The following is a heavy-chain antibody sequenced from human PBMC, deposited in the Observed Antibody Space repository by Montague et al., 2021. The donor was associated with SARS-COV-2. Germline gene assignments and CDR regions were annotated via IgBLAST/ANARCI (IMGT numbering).Heavy chain of an antibody. Sequence: TLSLTCTVSGASINTGPYDWSWIRQPAGGGLEWIGRIEASTGNAKYNPSLNGRATLSLDTSRNHFPLRVSSVTAADTALSYCAGEGNQWTNWVDAWGQGILVTVPS. V-gene: IGHV4-61*02. J-gene: IGHJ5*02. CDR3: AGEGNQWTNWVDA. CDR2: IEASTGNA. D-gene: IGHD6-19*01. CDR1: GASINTGPYD.